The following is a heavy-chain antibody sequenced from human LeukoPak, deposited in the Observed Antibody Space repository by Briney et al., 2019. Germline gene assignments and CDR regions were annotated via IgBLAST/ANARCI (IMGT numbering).Heavy chain of an antibody. CDR2: ISGSGGGT. J-gene: IGHJ4*02. Sequence: PGGSLRLSCAASGFTFSSYAMSWVRQAPGKGLEWLSAISGSGGGTYYADSVKGRFTISRDNSKNTLYLQMNSLRAEDTAVYFCAKSRSGSANWALQIFDNWGQGTLVTVSS. CDR3: AKSRSGSANWALQIFDN. V-gene: IGHV3-23*01. CDR1: GFTFSSYA. D-gene: IGHD1-1*01.